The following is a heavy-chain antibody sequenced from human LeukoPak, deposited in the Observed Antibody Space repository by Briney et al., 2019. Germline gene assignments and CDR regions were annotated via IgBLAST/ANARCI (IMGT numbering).Heavy chain of an antibody. CDR3: ARVSRGSRWYDNWFDP. J-gene: IGHJ5*02. CDR2: IYYSGST. V-gene: IGHV4-59*01. CDR1: GGSISSYY. D-gene: IGHD6-13*01. Sequence: SETLSLTCTVSGGSISSYYWSWIRQPPGKGLEWIGYIYYSGSTNYNPSLKSRVTISVDTSKNQFSLKLSSVTAADTAVYYCARVSRGSRWYDNWFDPWGQGTLVTVSS.